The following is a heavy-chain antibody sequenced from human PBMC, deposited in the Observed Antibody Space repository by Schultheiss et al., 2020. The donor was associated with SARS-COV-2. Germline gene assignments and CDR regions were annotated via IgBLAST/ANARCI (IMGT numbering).Heavy chain of an antibody. CDR1: EITFGNFW. Sequence: GGSLRLSCAGSEITFGNFWMHWVRQAPGKGLEWVSAISGSGGSTYYADSVKGRFTISRDNSKNTLYLQMNSLRAEDTAVYYCAKDMYYYDSSGYSHFDYWGQGTLVTVSS. V-gene: IGHV3-23*01. J-gene: IGHJ4*02. CDR2: ISGSGGST. D-gene: IGHD3-22*01. CDR3: AKDMYYYDSSGYSHFDY.